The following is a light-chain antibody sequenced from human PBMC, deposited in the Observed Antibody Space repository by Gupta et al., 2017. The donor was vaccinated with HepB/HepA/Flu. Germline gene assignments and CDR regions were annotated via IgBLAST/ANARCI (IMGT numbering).Light chain of an antibody. J-gene: IGKJ5*01. CDR3: RQHYGYRLT. Sequence: DIQMTQSPSSLSASVGDRVTITCRASQGIRDDLSWYQQKPGRAPKRLIYSASSLQNGVPSRFSGSGSGTEFTLTIISLHPEDSAIYYCRQHYGYRLTFGQGTRMEI. V-gene: IGKV1-17*01. CDR1: QGIRDD. CDR2: SAS.